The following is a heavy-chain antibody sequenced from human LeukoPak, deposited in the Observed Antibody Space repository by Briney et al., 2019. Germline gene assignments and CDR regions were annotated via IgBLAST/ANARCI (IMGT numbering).Heavy chain of an antibody. V-gene: IGHV4-4*02. Sequence: PSETLSLTCAVSGGSISSSNWWSWVRQPPGKGLEWIGRIYTSGSTNYNPSLKSRVTMSVDTSKNQFSLRVNSVTAADTAVYYCARVGDTAMAPSAWWGQGTLVTVSS. CDR2: IYTSGST. CDR3: ARVGDTAMAPSAW. D-gene: IGHD5-18*01. CDR1: GGSISSSNW. J-gene: IGHJ4*02.